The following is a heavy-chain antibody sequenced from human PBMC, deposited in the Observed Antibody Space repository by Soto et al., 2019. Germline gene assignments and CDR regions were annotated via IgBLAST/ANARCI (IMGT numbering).Heavy chain of an antibody. V-gene: IGHV1-69*01. J-gene: IGHJ4*02. CDR3: AGESALMTTVPLRH. CDR2: VIPIYGSP. CDR1: GGTFNTST. Sequence: VQLVQSGAEVREPGSSVKVSCKASGGTFNTSTITWVRQAPGQGLDYMGGVIPIYGSPYYARQFQGRVTITADLSTSTAYMVMNSLRSGDTAVYYCAGESALMTTVPLRHWGQGTLVTVSS. D-gene: IGHD4-17*01.